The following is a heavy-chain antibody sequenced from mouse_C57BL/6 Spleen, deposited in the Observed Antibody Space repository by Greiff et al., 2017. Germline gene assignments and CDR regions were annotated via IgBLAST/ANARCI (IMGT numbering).Heavy chain of an antibody. J-gene: IGHJ3*01. D-gene: IGHD2-3*01. CDR2: IDPETGGT. V-gene: IGHV1-15*01. CDR1: GYTFTDYD. Sequence: QVQLQQSGAELVRPGASVTLSCKASGYTFTDYDMHWVKQTPVHGLEWIGAIDPETGGTAYNQKFKGKAILTADKSSSTAYMELRSLTSEDSAVYYGTRKRIYDGYSAWFAYWGQGTLVTVSA. CDR3: TRKRIYDGYSAWFAY.